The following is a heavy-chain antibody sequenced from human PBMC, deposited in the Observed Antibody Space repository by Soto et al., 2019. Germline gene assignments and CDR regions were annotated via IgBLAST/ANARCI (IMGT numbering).Heavy chain of an antibody. CDR2: ISYDGSNK. V-gene: IGHV3-30*18. J-gene: IGHJ6*02. CDR3: AKASFYYGSGSMDL. Sequence: QVQLVESGGGVVQPGRSLRLSCAASGFTFSSYGMHWVRQAPGKGLEWVAVISYDGSNKYYADSVKGRFTISRDNSKNTLYLQMNSLRAEDTAVYYCAKASFYYGSGSMDLWGQGTTFTVSS. D-gene: IGHD3-10*01. CDR1: GFTFSSYG.